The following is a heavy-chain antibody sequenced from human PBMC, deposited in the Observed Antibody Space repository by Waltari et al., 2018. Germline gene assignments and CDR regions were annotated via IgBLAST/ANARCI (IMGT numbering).Heavy chain of an antibody. CDR3: ARGSGFLIDY. D-gene: IGHD3-22*01. CDR2: IKEDDSGI. Sequence: EVQLVESGGDLVQPGGSLRLSCVASGFTFSGYWMTWVRQAPGKGLEWVAIIKEDDSGIYYLDFVKGRFTISRENAKNSVQLQMNSLRVEDTAVYYCARGSGFLIDYWGQGTLVTVSS. J-gene: IGHJ4*02. V-gene: IGHV3-7*03. CDR1: GFTFSGYW.